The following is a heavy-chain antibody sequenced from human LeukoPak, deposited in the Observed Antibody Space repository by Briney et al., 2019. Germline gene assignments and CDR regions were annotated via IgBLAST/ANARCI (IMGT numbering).Heavy chain of an antibody. V-gene: IGHV3-33*01. J-gene: IGHJ4*02. D-gene: IGHD3-16*01. CDR2: IWYDGSNK. CDR3: ARDFRGGARAFDY. Sequence: LPGRSLRLSCAASGFTFSSYGMHWVRQAPGKGLEWVAVIWYDGSNKYYADSVKGRFTISRDNSKNTLYLQMNSLRAEDTAVYYCARDFRGGARAFDYWGRGTLVTVSS. CDR1: GFTFSSYG.